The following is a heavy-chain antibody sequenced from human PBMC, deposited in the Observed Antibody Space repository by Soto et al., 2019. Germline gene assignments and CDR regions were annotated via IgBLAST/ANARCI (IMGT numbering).Heavy chain of an antibody. D-gene: IGHD6-13*01. CDR3: AKDISFLDNSSPTGFDP. CDR1: GFTFDDYA. Sequence: SLRLSCAASGFTFDDYAMHWVRQAPGKGLEWVSGISWNSGSIGYADSVKGRFTISRDNAKNSLYLQMNSLRAEDTALYYCAKDISFLDNSSPTGFDPWGQGTLVPSPS. CDR2: ISWNSGSI. V-gene: IGHV3-9*01. J-gene: IGHJ5*02.